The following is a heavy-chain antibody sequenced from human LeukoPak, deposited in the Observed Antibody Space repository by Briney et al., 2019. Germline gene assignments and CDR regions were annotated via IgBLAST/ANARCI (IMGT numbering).Heavy chain of an antibody. CDR3: ARDRVAAAGTAGY. J-gene: IGHJ4*02. Sequence: SETLSLTCTVSGYSISSGYYWGWIRQPPGKGLEWIGSIYHSGSTYYNPSLKSRVTISVDTSKNQFSLKLSSVTAADTAVYYCARDRVAAAGTAGYWGQGTLVTVSS. CDR2: IYHSGST. D-gene: IGHD6-13*01. CDR1: GYSISSGYY. V-gene: IGHV4-38-2*02.